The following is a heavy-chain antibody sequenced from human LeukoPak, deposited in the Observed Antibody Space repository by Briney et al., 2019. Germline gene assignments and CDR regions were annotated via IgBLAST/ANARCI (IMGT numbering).Heavy chain of an antibody. V-gene: IGHV3-74*01. CDR2: INSDGSST. CDR3: ARDTPKSGWFDP. J-gene: IGHJ5*02. CDR1: GFTFSSYW. Sequence: PGGSLRLSCAASGFTFSSYWMHWVRQAPGKGLVWVSRINSDGSSTSYADFVKGRFTISRDSAKNTLYLQMNSLRAEDTAVYYCARDTPKSGWFDPWGQGTLVTVSS. D-gene: IGHD3-3*01.